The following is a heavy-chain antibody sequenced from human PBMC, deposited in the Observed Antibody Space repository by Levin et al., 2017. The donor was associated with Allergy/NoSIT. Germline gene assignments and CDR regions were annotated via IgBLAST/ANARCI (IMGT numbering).Heavy chain of an antibody. CDR2: ISSSSSTI. CDR1: GFTFSSYS. V-gene: IGHV3-48*01. Sequence: PGGSLRLSCAASGFTFSSYSMNWVRQAPGKGLEWVSYISSSSSTIYYADSVKGRFTISRDNAKNSLYLQMNSLRAEDTAVYYCARDPGSIVGATAPDYFDYWGQGTLVTVSS. CDR3: ARDPGSIVGATAPDYFDY. J-gene: IGHJ4*02. D-gene: IGHD1-26*01.